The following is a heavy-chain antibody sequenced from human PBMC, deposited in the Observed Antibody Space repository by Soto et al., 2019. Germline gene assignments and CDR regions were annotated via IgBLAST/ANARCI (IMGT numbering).Heavy chain of an antibody. J-gene: IGHJ6*03. CDR1: GYTFTSYD. CDR3: ARNYDFWSGYPYYYYMDV. V-gene: IGHV1-8*01. CDR2: MNPSSGNT. Sequence: GASVKVSCKASGYTFTSYDINWVRQATGQGLEWMGWMNPSSGNTGYAQKFQGRVTMTRNTSISTAYMELSSLRSEDTAVYYCARNYDFWSGYPYYYYMDVWGKGTTVTVSS. D-gene: IGHD3-3*01.